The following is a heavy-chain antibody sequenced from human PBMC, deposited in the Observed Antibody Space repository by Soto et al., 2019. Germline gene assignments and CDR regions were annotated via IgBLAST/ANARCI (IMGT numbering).Heavy chain of an antibody. D-gene: IGHD2-8*01. Sequence: PSETLSLTCIVSGESISGTIYYWGWIRQPPGKGLEWIGSIYYSGSTYYNPSLKSRVTISVDTSKNQFSLKLSSVTAADTAVYYCARRGYYAISAFDIWGQGTMVTVSS. J-gene: IGHJ3*02. CDR1: GESISGTIYY. CDR2: IYYSGST. CDR3: ARRGYYAISAFDI. V-gene: IGHV4-39*01.